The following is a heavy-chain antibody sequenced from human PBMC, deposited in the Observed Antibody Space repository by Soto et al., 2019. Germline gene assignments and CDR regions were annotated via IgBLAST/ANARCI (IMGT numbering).Heavy chain of an antibody. V-gene: IGHV4-59*01. D-gene: IGHD6-13*01. CDR2: IYYSGST. CDR3: ARVGRLITAAGLLDA. J-gene: IGHJ5*02. CDR1: NGSIGSYY. Sequence: SETLSLTCTISNGSIGSYYWTWIRQPPGKGLEWIGHIYYSGSTNYNPSLKSRLTLSLDTSRNQFSLKLTSVTAADTAVYYCARVGRLITAAGLLDAWGQGTLVTVSS.